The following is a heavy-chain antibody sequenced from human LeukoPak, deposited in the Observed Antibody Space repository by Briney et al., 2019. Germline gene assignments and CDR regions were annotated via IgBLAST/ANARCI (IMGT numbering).Heavy chain of an antibody. J-gene: IGHJ4*02. CDR2: IGASGGST. Sequence: GGSLRLSCAASGFTFSSYAMSWVRQTPRKGLEWVSTIGASGGSTYYADSVKGRFTISRDNSKNTLYLQMNSLRAEDTAVYYCAKAATYCGGDCYGLFDYWGQGTLVTVSS. V-gene: IGHV3-23*01. CDR3: AKAATYCGGDCYGLFDY. CDR1: GFTFSSYA. D-gene: IGHD2-21*02.